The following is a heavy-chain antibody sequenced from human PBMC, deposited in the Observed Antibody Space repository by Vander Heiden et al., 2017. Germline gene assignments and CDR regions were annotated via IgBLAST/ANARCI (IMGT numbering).Heavy chain of an antibody. Sequence: EVQLVESGGGLVQPGGSLRLSCAASGFTFSSYWMSWVRQAPGKGLEGVANIKQDGSEKYYVDSVKGRFTISRDNAKNSLYLQMNSLRAEDTAVYYCARDPAAGKKAAVRYYYYGMDVWGQGTTVTVSS. D-gene: IGHD6-25*01. CDR2: IKQDGSEK. J-gene: IGHJ6*02. V-gene: IGHV3-7*01. CDR1: GFTFSSYW. CDR3: ARDPAAGKKAAVRYYYYGMDV.